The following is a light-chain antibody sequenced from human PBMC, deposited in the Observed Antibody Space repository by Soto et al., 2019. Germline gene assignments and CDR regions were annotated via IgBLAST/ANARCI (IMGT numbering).Light chain of an antibody. V-gene: IGKV3D-20*02. CDR1: QSVSSSY. J-gene: IGKJ5*01. CDR3: QQRRDWPLT. CDR2: GAS. Sequence: EIVLTQSPGTLSLSPGERATLSCRASQSVSSSYLAWYQQKPGQAPRLLIYGASNRATGIPDRFSGSGYGTDFALTISSLEPEDFAVYYCQQRRDWPLTFGQGTRLEIK.